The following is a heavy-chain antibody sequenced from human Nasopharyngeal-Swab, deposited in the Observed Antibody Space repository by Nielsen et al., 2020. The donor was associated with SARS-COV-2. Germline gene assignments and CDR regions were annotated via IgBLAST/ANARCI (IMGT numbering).Heavy chain of an antibody. CDR1: SSSFIAFM. D-gene: IGHD2-21*01. CDR2: INHVGTT. CDR3: ERGLSGIVPSTVLGLGPWYSYYDMDV. Sequence: SETLSLPFPVFSSSFIAFMCPWFPQPPGKGLEWIGEINHVGTTNYNPSLKSRVTISLDTSKNQFSLRLTSVTAAETDAYFCERGLSGIVPSTVLGLGPWYSYYDMDVWDKGTTVTVSS. V-gene: IGHV4-34*01. J-gene: IGHJ6*03.